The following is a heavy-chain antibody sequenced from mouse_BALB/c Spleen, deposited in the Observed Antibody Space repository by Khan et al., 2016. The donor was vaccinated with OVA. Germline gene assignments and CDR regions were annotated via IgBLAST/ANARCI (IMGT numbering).Heavy chain of an antibody. CDR3: ARTARIKY. D-gene: IGHD1-2*01. V-gene: IGHV3-2*02. CDR2: ISYSGST. Sequence: EVKLEESGPGLVKPSQSLSLTCTVTGYSITSGYGWNWIRQFPGNKLEWMGYISYSGSTNYNPSLKSRISITRDTSKNQFFLQLNSVTTEDNATYYCARTARIKYRGQGTTLTVSS. CDR1: GYSITSGYG. J-gene: IGHJ2*01.